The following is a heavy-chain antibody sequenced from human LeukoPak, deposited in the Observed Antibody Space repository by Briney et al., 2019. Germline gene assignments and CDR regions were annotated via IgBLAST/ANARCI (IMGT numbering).Heavy chain of an antibody. V-gene: IGHV3-11*04. Sequence: GGSLRLSCAASGFTFTDYYMSWIRQAPGKGLEWLSYISSSGSTIYYADSVKGRFTISRDNAKNSLYLQMNSLRAEDTAVYYCARERTLVATIPPREKKKNYYMDVWGKGTTVTVSS. D-gene: IGHD5-12*01. CDR3: ARERTLVATIPPREKKKNYYMDV. J-gene: IGHJ6*03. CDR2: ISSSGSTI. CDR1: GFTFTDYY.